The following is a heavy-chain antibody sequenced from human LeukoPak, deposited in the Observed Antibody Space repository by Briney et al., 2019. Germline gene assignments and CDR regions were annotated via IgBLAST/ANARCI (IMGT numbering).Heavy chain of an antibody. CDR3: AKAASGRYGIYFDF. D-gene: IGHD6-19*01. CDR1: GFTFSSYA. CDR2: ISDSGDST. J-gene: IGHJ4*02. V-gene: IGHV3-23*01. Sequence: GGSLRLSCAASGFTFSSYAMNWVRQAPGKGLEWVSSISDSGDSTYYADSVKGRFTVSRDNSKNTLYLHMNSLRGEDTAVYYCAKAASGRYGIYFDFWGQGTLATVSS.